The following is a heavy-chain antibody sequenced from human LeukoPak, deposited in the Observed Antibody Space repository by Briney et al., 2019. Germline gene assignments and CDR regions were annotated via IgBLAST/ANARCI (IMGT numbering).Heavy chain of an antibody. D-gene: IGHD3-10*01. J-gene: IGHJ5*02. CDR1: GFTFSSYA. Sequence: GGSLRLSCAASGFTFSSYAMSWVRQAPGKGLEWVSAISGSGGSTYYADSVKGRFTISRDNSKDTLYLQMNSLRAEDTAVYYCAKGVTMVRGMNWFDPWGLGTLVTVSS. CDR2: ISGSGGST. V-gene: IGHV3-23*01. CDR3: AKGVTMVRGMNWFDP.